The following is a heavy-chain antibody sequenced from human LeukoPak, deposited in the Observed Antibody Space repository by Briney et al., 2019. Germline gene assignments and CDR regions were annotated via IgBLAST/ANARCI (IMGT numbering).Heavy chain of an antibody. CDR1: GGSISSYY. CDR3: ARLLKGVVPAVDY. J-gene: IGHJ4*02. V-gene: IGHV4-59*08. Sequence: SETLSLTCTVSGGSISSYYWSWIRQPPGKGLEWIGYIYYSGSTNYNPSLKSRVTISVDTSKNQFSLKLSSVTAAGTAVYYCARLLKGVVPAVDYWGQGTLVTVSS. D-gene: IGHD2-2*01. CDR2: IYYSGST.